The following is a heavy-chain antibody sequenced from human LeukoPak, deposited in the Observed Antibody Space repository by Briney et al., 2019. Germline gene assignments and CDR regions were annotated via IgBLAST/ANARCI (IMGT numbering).Heavy chain of an antibody. V-gene: IGHV1-18*01. Sequence: ASVKVSREASGYTLTSYGINWMRQAPGQGLEWMGWISTQSGNTNYAQKVQGRLTLTTDRSTNTAYMELRSLRSDDTAVYYCARGAYGDKWGQGTMVTVSS. CDR3: ARGAYGDK. J-gene: IGHJ4*02. D-gene: IGHD4-17*01. CDR2: ISTQSGNT. CDR1: GYTLTSYG.